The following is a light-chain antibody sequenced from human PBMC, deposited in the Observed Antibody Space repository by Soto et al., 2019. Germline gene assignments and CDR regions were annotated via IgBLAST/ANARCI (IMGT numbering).Light chain of an antibody. CDR3: QEYGSSPRT. Sequence: SQSVSSRYLAWYQQKPGQAPRLLIYGASSRATGIPDRFSGSGSGTDFALTISRLEPGDLAVYYCQEYGSSPRTFGQGTKVDIK. CDR2: GAS. V-gene: IGKV3-20*01. J-gene: IGKJ1*01. CDR1: QSVSSRY.